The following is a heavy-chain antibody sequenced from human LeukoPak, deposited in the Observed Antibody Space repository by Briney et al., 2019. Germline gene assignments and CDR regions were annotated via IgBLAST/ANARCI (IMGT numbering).Heavy chain of an antibody. CDR2: MYFNSGAT. CDR1: GFSFTGYY. D-gene: IGHD5-12*01. CDR3: AREGSSGQDWYAFDV. Sequence: ASVRVSCKASGFSFTGYYVQWLRQAPGQGLEWVGWMYFNSGATRYAPKFQDRVTMTRDTSISTAYMELSSPRADDTAMYFCAREGSSGQDWYAFDVWGQETMVTVSS. J-gene: IGHJ3*01. V-gene: IGHV1-2*02.